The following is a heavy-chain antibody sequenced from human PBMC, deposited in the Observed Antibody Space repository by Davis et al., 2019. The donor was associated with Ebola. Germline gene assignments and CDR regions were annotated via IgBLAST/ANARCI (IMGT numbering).Heavy chain of an antibody. CDR2: INPNSGGT. J-gene: IGHJ4*02. V-gene: IGHV1-2*02. CDR3: ARDLKQLVYYFDY. D-gene: IGHD6-6*01. Sequence: ASVKVSCKASGYTFTGYYMHWVRQAPGQGLEWMGWINPNSGGTNYAQKFQGRVTMTRDTSISTAYMELSRLRSDDTAVYYCARDLKQLVYYFDYWGQGTLVTVSS. CDR1: GYTFTGYY.